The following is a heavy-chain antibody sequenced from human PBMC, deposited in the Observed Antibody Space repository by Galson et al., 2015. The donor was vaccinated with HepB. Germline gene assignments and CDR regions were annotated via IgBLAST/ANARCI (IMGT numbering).Heavy chain of an antibody. Sequence: SCKASGGTFSSYAISWVRQAPGQGLEWMGGIIPIFGTANYAQKFQGRVTITADESTSTAYMELSSLRSEDTAVYYCARDPSYSSSPQSGMDVWGQGTTVTVSS. J-gene: IGHJ6*02. V-gene: IGHV1-69*01. D-gene: IGHD6-6*01. CDR3: ARDPSYSSSPQSGMDV. CDR1: GGTFSSYA. CDR2: IIPIFGTA.